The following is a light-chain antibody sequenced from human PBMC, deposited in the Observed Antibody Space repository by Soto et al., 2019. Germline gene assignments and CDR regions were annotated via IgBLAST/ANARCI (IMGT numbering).Light chain of an antibody. CDR3: QQYNSYYT. V-gene: IGKV1-5*03. Sequence: DIQMTQSPSTLSASVGDRVTITCRASQSISSWLAWYQQKPGKAPKLLIYKASSLESGVPSRFSGSGSGTDFTLTISSLQPDDFVTYYCQQYNSYYTFGQGTKLEIK. CDR2: KAS. J-gene: IGKJ2*01. CDR1: QSISSW.